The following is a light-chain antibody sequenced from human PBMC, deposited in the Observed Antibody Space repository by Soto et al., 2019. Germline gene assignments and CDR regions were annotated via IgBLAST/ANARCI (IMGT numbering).Light chain of an antibody. Sequence: EIVMTQSPATLSVSPGERATLSCRASQSVSSNLAWYQQKPGQAPRRLIYGASTRATGVPARFSGSGSGTEFTFTISSLQSEDFAVYYCQQYSDWPLSFGGGTKVEIK. CDR3: QQYSDWPLS. CDR2: GAS. V-gene: IGKV3-15*01. J-gene: IGKJ4*01. CDR1: QSVSSN.